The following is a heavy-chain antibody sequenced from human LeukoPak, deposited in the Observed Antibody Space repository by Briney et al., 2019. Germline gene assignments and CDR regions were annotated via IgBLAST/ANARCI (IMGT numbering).Heavy chain of an antibody. Sequence: PWGSLRLSCAASGFTFSSYWMSWVRQAPGKGLEWVANIKQDGSEKYYVDSVKGRFTISRDNAKNSLYLQINSLRAEDTAVYYCARDGYCSSTSCYHIFDYWGQGTLVTVSS. D-gene: IGHD2-2*03. CDR1: GFTFSSYW. CDR3: ARDGYCSSTSCYHIFDY. V-gene: IGHV3-7*01. J-gene: IGHJ4*02. CDR2: IKQDGSEK.